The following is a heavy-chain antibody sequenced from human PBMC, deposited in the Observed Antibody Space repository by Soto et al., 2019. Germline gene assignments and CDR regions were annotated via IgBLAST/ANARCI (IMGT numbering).Heavy chain of an antibody. Sequence: VQLVESGGGVVQPGRSLRLSCAVSGFTFSDYAMHWVRQAPGKGLEWVAVVSHDGRNTHYADSVKGRFTISRDSSKNTGSLEMTSLRAEDTAVYYCAKGGRQWLVTSDFNYWGQGALVTVSS. CDR1: GFTFSDYA. CDR2: VSHDGRNT. V-gene: IGHV3-30*18. D-gene: IGHD6-19*01. J-gene: IGHJ4*02. CDR3: AKGGRQWLVTSDFNY.